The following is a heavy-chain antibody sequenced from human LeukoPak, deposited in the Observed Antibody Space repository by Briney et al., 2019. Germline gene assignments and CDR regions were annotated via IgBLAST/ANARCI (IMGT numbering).Heavy chain of an antibody. CDR1: GYTFTSYY. D-gene: IGHD6-13*01. J-gene: IGHJ4*02. CDR3: ARVDRIAAAGRAGPALY. Sequence: ASVKVSCKASGYTFTSYYMHWVRQAPGQGLEWMGIINTTGGSTSYHKKFQGNFTMTRTTSTSTVYMELSSPRSEDTAVYYCARVDRIAAAGRAGPALYWGQGTLVTVSS. V-gene: IGHV1-46*01. CDR2: INTTGGST.